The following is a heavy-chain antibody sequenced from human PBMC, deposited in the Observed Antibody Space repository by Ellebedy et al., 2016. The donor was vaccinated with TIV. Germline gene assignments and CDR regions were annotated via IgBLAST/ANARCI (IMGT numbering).Heavy chain of an antibody. CDR2: IYDSEST. Sequence: SETLSLTCTVSRGSISSGDYYWSWIRQHPGKGLEWIAYIYDSESTNYNPSLQSRVTISVDTSRNQVSLKVSSVTAADTAVYYCARQGSYNAGSYEQWGQGTLVTVSS. J-gene: IGHJ4*02. V-gene: IGHV4-30-4*08. CDR1: RGSISSGDYY. CDR3: ARQGSYNAGSYEQ. D-gene: IGHD3-10*01.